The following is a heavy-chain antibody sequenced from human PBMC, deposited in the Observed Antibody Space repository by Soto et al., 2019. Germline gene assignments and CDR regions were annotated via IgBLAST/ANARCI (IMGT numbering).Heavy chain of an antibody. CDR2: ISGSGGST. CDR1: GFTFSSYA. Sequence: EVRLLESGGGLVQPGGSPRLSCAASGFTFSSYAMSWVRQAPGKGLEWVSAISGSGGSTYYADSVKGRFTISRDNSKNTLYLQMNSLRAEDTAVYYCARRSSGWYFDYWGQGTLVTVSS. D-gene: IGHD6-19*01. V-gene: IGHV3-23*01. J-gene: IGHJ4*02. CDR3: ARRSSGWYFDY.